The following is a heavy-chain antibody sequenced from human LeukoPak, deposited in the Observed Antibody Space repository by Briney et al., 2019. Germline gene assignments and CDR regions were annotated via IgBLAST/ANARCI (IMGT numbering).Heavy chain of an antibody. Sequence: PGGSLRLSCAASGFIFSNAWMSWVRQVPGKGLEWVGRIKSKTDDGTTDYAAPVIGRFNISRDDSKNTLYLQMNSLKSEDTALYYCTTGGLWYADYWGQGILVTVSS. CDR2: IKSKTDDGTT. V-gene: IGHV3-15*01. CDR1: GFIFSNAW. D-gene: IGHD6-13*01. J-gene: IGHJ4*02. CDR3: TTGGLWYADY.